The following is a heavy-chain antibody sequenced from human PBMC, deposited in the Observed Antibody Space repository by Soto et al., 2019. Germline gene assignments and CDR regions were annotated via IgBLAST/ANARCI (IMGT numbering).Heavy chain of an antibody. CDR2: IYWDDDK. CDR3: ARDSSGYYGFDY. V-gene: IGHV2-5*02. CDR1: GFSLSTRGVG. D-gene: IGHD3-22*01. J-gene: IGHJ4*02. Sequence: QITLKESGPTLVKPTQTLTLTCTFSGFSLSTRGVGVGWIRQPPGKALEWLALIYWDDDKRYSPSLKSRVTITKATSNNQVVLTTTNMAPVDTATYYCARDSSGYYGFDYWGQGTLVTVSS.